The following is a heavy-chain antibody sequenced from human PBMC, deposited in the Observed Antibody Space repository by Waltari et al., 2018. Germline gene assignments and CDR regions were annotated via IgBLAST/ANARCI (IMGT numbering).Heavy chain of an antibody. Sequence: QVQLVQSGAEVKKPGSSVKVSCKASGGTFSSYAISWVRQAPGQGLEWRGGISPIVGTAKDEQKFQDRVPIAADKSTSTAYMELSSLRSEDTAVYYCARGGMDCTNGVCLNYYFDYWGQGTLVTVSS. CDR2: ISPIVGTA. CDR3: ARGGMDCTNGVCLNYYFDY. CDR1: GGTFSSYA. D-gene: IGHD2-8*01. V-gene: IGHV1-69*14. J-gene: IGHJ4*02.